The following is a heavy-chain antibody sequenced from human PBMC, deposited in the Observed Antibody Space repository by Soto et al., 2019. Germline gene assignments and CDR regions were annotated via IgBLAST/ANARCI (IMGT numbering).Heavy chain of an antibody. J-gene: IGHJ6*02. Sequence: GESLKISCKGSGYSFTSYWISWVRQMPGKGLEWMGRIDPSDSYTNYSPSFQGHVTISADKSISTAYLQWSSLKASDTAMYCCARRYIAARPDYYYYGMDVWGQGTTVTVSS. CDR2: IDPSDSYT. CDR3: ARRYIAARPDYYYYGMDV. D-gene: IGHD6-6*01. V-gene: IGHV5-10-1*01. CDR1: GYSFTSYW.